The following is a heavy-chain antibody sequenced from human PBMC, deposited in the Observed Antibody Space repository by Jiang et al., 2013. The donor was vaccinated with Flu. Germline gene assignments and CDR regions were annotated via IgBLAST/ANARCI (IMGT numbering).Heavy chain of an antibody. J-gene: IGHJ5*02. CDR1: GYTFTDFY. V-gene: IGHV1-46*01. CDR2: ISPRVGST. CDR3: ARDRPHNWFDP. Sequence: VQSGSELEKPGASVKVSCKASGYTFTDFYIHWVRQAPGKGLEWMGLISPRVGSTRYAQKFQGRITVTRDTSTSTVYMELSLLRSEDTAVYYCARDRPHNWFDPWGQGTPVIVSS.